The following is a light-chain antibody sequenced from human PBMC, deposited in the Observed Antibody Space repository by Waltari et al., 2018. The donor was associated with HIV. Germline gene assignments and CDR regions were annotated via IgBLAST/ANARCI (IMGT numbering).Light chain of an antibody. Sequence: QLVLTQSPSASASLGASVKLTSPLRSGHSSYATAWHQQQPEKGPRYLMKLNSDGSHSKGDGIPDRFSGSSSGAERYLTISSLQSEDEADYYCQTWGTGSWVFGGGTKLTVL. CDR3: QTWGTGSWV. CDR2: LNSDGSH. CDR1: SGHSSYA. V-gene: IGLV4-69*01. J-gene: IGLJ3*02.